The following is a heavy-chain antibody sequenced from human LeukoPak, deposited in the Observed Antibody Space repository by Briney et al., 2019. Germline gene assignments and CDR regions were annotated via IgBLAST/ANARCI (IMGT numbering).Heavy chain of an antibody. CDR3: ARLGDGSGSFVSRY. CDR2: IYPGDSDT. Sequence: GEALKISGQGSGYSLASYGIGWVRQMPGKGLEGMVIIYPGDSDTRYRPSFQGQVTISADKSISTAYLQWSSLKASDTAMYYCARLGDGSGSFVSRYWGQGNLVTVSS. D-gene: IGHD3-10*01. J-gene: IGHJ4*02. V-gene: IGHV5-51*01. CDR1: GYSLASYG.